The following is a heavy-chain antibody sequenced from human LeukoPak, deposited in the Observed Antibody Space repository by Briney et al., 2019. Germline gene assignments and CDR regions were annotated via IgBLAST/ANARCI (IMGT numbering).Heavy chain of an antibody. CDR1: GFTFSSYW. D-gene: IGHD6-13*01. CDR2: IKQDGSEK. CDR3: ARGKAAVDYYYGMDV. J-gene: IGHJ6*04. V-gene: IGHV3-7*03. Sequence: GGSLRLSCAASGFTFSSYWMSWVRQAPGKGLEWVANIKQDGSEKYYVDSVKGRFTISRDNAKNSLYLQMNSLRAEDKAVYYCARGKAAVDYYYGMDVWGKGPTVTVSS.